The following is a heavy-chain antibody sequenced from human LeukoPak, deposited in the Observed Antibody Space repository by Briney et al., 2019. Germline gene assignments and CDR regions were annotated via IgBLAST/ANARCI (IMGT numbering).Heavy chain of an antibody. CDR1: GGSISSYY. V-gene: IGHV4-4*09. CDR3: AGTGDSDGIFDY. CDR2: IYTSGST. D-gene: IGHD7-27*01. Sequence: PSETLSLTCAVYGGSISSYYWSWIPQPLGKGLEWIGYIYTSGSTNYNPSLKSRVTISVDTSKNQFSLKLSSVTAADTAVYYCAGTGDSDGIFDYWGQGTLVTVSS. J-gene: IGHJ4*02.